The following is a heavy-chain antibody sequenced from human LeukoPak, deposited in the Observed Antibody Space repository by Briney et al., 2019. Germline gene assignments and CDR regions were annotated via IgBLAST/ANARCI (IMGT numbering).Heavy chain of an antibody. CDR3: ATYDQQLAFDN. V-gene: IGHV4-4*07. J-gene: IGHJ4*02. D-gene: IGHD6-13*01. CDR1: SGSMSSYY. CDR2: MYTSGST. Sequence: KPSETLSLTCTVSSGSMSSYYWSWIRQPAGKGLEWIGRMYTSGSTNYNPSLKSRVTMSIDTSKKHFSLNLDSVTAADTAVYYCATYDQQLAFDNWGQGSLVTVSS.